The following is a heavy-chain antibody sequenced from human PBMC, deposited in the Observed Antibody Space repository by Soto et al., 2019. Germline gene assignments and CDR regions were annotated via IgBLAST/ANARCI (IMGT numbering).Heavy chain of an antibody. V-gene: IGHV4-34*01. CDR3: ARLYYYDSSAYYYDSPVDY. D-gene: IGHD3-22*01. J-gene: IGHJ4*02. CDR1: GGSFSGYY. Sequence: SETLSLTCAVYGGSFSGYYWSWILQPPWKGLEWIGEINHSGSTNYNPSLKSRVTISVDTSKNQFSLKLSSVTAADTAVYYCARLYYYDSSAYYYDSPVDYWGQGTLVTVSS. CDR2: INHSGST.